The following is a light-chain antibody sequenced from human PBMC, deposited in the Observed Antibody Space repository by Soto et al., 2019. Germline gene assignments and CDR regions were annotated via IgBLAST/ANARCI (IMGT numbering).Light chain of an antibody. V-gene: IGLV3-10*01. J-gene: IGLJ3*02. CDR1: ALPKKY. Sequence: SYEQTQPPSVLVSPGQTARITCSGDALPKKYAYWYQQKSGQAPVLVIYEDSKRPSGIPERFSGSNSGTMATLTISGAQVEDEADYYCYSTDSSGNHRVFGGGTKLTVL. CDR3: YSTDSSGNHRV. CDR2: EDS.